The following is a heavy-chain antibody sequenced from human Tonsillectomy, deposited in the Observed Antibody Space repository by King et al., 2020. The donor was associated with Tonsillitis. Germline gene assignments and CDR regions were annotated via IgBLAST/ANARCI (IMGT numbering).Heavy chain of an antibody. CDR3: ARDLGTTPRFVVLGPHDY. CDR1: GFTFSTYW. J-gene: IGHJ4*02. V-gene: IGHV3-7*03. D-gene: IGHD3-16*01. CDR2: IKQDGSEK. Sequence: DVQLVESGGGLVQPGKSLRLSCAASGFTFSTYWMSWVRQAPGKGLEWVANIKQDGSEKYYVDSVKGRFTISRDNAKNPLYLQMNSLRAEDTAVYYCARDLGTTPRFVVLGPHDYWGQGTLVTVSS.